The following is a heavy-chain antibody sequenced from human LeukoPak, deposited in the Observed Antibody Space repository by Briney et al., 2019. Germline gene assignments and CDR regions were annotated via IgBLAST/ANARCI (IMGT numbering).Heavy chain of an antibody. D-gene: IGHD3-16*01. CDR2: INHNGNVN. J-gene: IGHJ6*02. CDR3: ARGGGLDV. V-gene: IGHV3-7*03. Sequence: GGSLRLSCVGSRFTFSNYAMTWVRQAPGKGLEWVASINHNGNVNYYVDSVKGRFTISRDNAKNSLYLQMSNLRAEDTAVYFCARGGGLDVWGQGATVTVSS. CDR1: RFTFSNYA.